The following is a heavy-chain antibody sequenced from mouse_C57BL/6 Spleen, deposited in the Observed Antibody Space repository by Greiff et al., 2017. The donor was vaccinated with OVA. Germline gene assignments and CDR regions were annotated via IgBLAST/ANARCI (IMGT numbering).Heavy chain of an antibody. CDR1: GYSITSGYY. CDR2: ISYDGSN. J-gene: IGHJ4*01. CDR3: ARTLTTVTDYAMDY. V-gene: IGHV3-6*01. Sequence: EVQVVESGPGLVKPSQSLSLTCSVTGYSITSGYYWNWIRQFPGNKLEWMGYISYDGSNNYNPSLKNRISITRDTSKNQFFLKLNSVTTEDTATYYCARTLTTVTDYAMDYWGQGTSVTVSS. D-gene: IGHD1-1*01.